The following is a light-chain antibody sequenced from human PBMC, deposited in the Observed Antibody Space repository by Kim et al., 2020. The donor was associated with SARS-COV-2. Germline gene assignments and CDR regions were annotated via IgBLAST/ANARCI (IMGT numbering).Light chain of an antibody. CDR3: AAWDDSRSGWV. CDR2: RNN. CDR1: SSNIGSNY. Sequence: GRRVTISWSGSSSNIGSNYVYWYQQLPGTAPKLHSYRNNQRPSGVPDRFSGSKSGTSASLAISGLRSEDEADYYCAAWDDSRSGWVFGGGTQLTVL. J-gene: IGLJ3*02. V-gene: IGLV1-47*01.